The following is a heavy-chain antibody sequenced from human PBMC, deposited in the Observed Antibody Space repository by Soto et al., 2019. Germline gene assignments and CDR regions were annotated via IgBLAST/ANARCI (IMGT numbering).Heavy chain of an antibody. CDR1: GGTFSSYA. CDR2: IIPIFGTA. J-gene: IGHJ4*02. Sequence: SVKVSFKASGGTFSSYAISWVRQAPGQGLEWMGGIIPIFGTANYAQKFQGRVTITADESTSTAYMELSSLRSEDTAVYYCARDGGYSSGWYPLYYFDYWGQGTLVTVSS. CDR3: ARDGGYSSGWYPLYYFDY. D-gene: IGHD6-19*01. V-gene: IGHV1-69*13.